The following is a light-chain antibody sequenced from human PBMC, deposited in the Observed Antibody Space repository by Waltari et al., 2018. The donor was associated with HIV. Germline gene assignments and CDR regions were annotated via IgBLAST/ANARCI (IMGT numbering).Light chain of an antibody. Sequence: QSALTQPASVSASPGPSITISCTGTSSDIGYYHSISWYQQHPAKAPKLNIYDVSNRPSGVSDRFSGSKSGNTASLTISGLQAEDESHYYCSSYTTSSTFFGGGTKLTVL. V-gene: IGLV2-14*01. J-gene: IGLJ2*01. CDR3: SSYTTSSTF. CDR2: DVS. CDR1: SSDIGYYHS.